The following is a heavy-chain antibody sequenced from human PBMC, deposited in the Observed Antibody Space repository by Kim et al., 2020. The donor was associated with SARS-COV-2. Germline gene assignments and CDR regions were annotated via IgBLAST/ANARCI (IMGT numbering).Heavy chain of an antibody. CDR3: AMAYFDWLLPAL. V-gene: IGHV3-74*01. CDR2: INSDGSST. D-gene: IGHD3-9*01. J-gene: IGHJ4*02. CDR1: GFTFSSYW. Sequence: GGSLRLSCAASGFTFSSYWMHWVRQAPGKGLVWVSRINSDGSSTSYADSVKGRFTISRDNAKNTLYLQMNSLRAEDTAVYYCAMAYFDWLLPALWGQGTLVTVSS.